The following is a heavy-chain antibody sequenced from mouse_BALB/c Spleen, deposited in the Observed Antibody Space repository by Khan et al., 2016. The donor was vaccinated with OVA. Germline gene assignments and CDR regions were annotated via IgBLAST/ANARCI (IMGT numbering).Heavy chain of an antibody. V-gene: IGHV1-77*01. CDR2: LSPGSGDI. D-gene: IGHD1-2*01. Sequence: QVQLQQSGAELARPGASVKLSCKASGYTFPDYYINWVKQRTGQGLEWIGELSPGSGDIYYNEKFKGKATLTADKSSSTAYMQLSSLTSEASAGYFCARRNYFGYPFAYWGHGTLVTVSA. CDR3: ARRNYFGYPFAY. CDR1: GYTFPDYY. J-gene: IGHJ3*01.